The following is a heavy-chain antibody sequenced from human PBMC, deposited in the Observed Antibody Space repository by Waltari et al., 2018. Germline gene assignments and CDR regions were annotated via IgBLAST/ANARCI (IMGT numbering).Heavy chain of an antibody. CDR1: GFTVSSNY. CDR3: ARGVVDYDFWSGPINYGMDV. CDR2: IYSGGST. V-gene: IGHV3-53*01. D-gene: IGHD3-3*01. J-gene: IGHJ6*02. Sequence: EVQLVESGGGLIQPGGSLRLSCAASGFTVSSNYMSWVRQAPGKGLEWVSVIYSGGSTYYADSVKGRFTISRDNSKNTLYLQMNSLRAEDTAVYYCARGVVDYDFWSGPINYGMDVWGQGTTVTVSS.